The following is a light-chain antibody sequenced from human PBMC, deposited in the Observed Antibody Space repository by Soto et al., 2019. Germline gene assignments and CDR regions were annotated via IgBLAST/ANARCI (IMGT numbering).Light chain of an antibody. CDR2: EVN. J-gene: IGLJ2*01. V-gene: IGLV2-14*01. CDR1: SSDVGAYNY. Sequence: QSALTQPASVSGSPGQSITISCTGTSSDVGAYNYVSWYQQHPGKASKLMIFEVNNRPSGVSNRFSGSKSGNTASLAISGLQAEDEADYYCSSYTSSSTLVFGGGTKLTV. CDR3: SSYTSSSTLV.